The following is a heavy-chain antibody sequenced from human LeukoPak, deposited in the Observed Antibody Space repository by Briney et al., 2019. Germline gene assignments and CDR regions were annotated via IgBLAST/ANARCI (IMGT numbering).Heavy chain of an antibody. D-gene: IGHD6-13*01. CDR2: INHSGST. Sequence: SSETLSLTCAVYGGSLSGYYWSWIRQPPGKGLEWIGEINHSGSTNYKPSLKSRVTISVDTSKNQFSLKLSSATAADTAVYYCARGHYSSSWRRRYNWFDPWGQGTLVTVSS. CDR1: GGSLSGYY. J-gene: IGHJ5*02. V-gene: IGHV4-34*01. CDR3: ARGHYSSSWRRRYNWFDP.